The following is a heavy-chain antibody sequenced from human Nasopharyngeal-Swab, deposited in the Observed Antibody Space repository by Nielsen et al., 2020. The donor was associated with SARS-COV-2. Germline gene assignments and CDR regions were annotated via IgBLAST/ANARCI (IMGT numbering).Heavy chain of an antibody. CDR3: ARVDTMVRGVIGFDS. CDR2: IYYSGST. D-gene: IGHD3-10*01. V-gene: IGHV4-59*08. Sequence: SETLSLTCTVSGGSISSYYWSWIRQPPGKGLEWIGYIYYSGSTYYNPSLKSRLTISGDTSKNQFSLKLNSVTAADTAVYYCARVDTMVRGVIGFDSWGQGTLVTVSS. J-gene: IGHJ4*02. CDR1: GGSISSYY.